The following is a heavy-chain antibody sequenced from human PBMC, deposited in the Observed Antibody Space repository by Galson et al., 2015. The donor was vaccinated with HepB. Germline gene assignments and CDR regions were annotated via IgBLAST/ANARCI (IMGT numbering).Heavy chain of an antibody. J-gene: IGHJ4*02. CDR1: GYTFTTYG. CDR3: ARYYDSSGYYYEDFDY. CDR2: VTAYSGNT. V-gene: IGHV1-18*04. Sequence: SVKVSCKASGYTFTTYGISWMRQAPGQGLEWMGWVTAYSGNTNYAQKFQGRVTMTTDTSTSTVYMELRSLRSDDTAVYYCARYYDSSGYYYEDFDYWGQGTLVTVS. D-gene: IGHD3-22*01.